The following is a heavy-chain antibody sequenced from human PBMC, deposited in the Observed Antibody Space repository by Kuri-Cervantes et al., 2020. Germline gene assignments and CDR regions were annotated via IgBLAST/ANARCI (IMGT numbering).Heavy chain of an antibody. CDR3: ASRLGYCSSTSCYLVPSYYGMDV. V-gene: IGHV3-30-3*01. CDR2: ISYDGSNK. J-gene: IGHJ6*02. CDR1: GFTFSSYA. Sequence: GGSLRLSCAASGFTFSSYAMHWVRQAPGKGLEWVAVISYDGSNKYYADSVKGRFTISRDNSQNTLYLQMNSLRDEDTAVYYCASRLGYCSSTSCYLVPSYYGMDVWGQGTTVTVSS. D-gene: IGHD2-2*01.